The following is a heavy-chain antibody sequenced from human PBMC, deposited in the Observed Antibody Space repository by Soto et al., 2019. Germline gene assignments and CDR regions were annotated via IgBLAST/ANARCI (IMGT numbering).Heavy chain of an antibody. Sequence: LRLSCAASGFTLSSYWMNWVRQAPGKGLEWVANIKQDGSEKYYVDSVKGRFFISRDNAKNSLYLQLNSLRAEDTAVYYCARDADASGWYHYGMDVWGQGTLGTVSS. CDR2: IKQDGSEK. J-gene: IGHJ6*02. V-gene: IGHV3-7*01. D-gene: IGHD6-19*01. CDR1: GFTLSSYW. CDR3: ARDADASGWYHYGMDV.